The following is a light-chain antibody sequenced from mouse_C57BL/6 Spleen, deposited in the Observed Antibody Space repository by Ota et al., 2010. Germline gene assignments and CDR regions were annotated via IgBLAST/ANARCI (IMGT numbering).Light chain of an antibody. Sequence: DIQMTQSPSSLSASLGERVSITCRASQDIGSSLTWLQQEPDGTXKRLIYATSSLDSGVPKRFSGSRAGSDYSLTISSLESEDFVDYYCLQYGSFPWTFGGGTKLEI. CDR1: QDIGSS. CDR2: ATS. V-gene: IGKV9-120*02. J-gene: IGKJ1*01. CDR3: LQYGSFPWT.